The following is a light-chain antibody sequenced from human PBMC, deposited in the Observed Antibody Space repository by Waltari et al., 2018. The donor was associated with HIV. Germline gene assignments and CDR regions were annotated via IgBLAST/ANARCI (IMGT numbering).Light chain of an antibody. V-gene: IGLV3-25*03. CDR2: KDT. Sequence: SYELTQPPSVSVSPGQTARITCSGDELPKQYSYWYQQKAGQAPILIICKDTERASGVPARFSASLSGTTGTLTINEVQAEDEADYYCHSIDNVGTYVFGTGTTVTVL. CDR3: HSIDNVGTYV. CDR1: ELPKQY. J-gene: IGLJ1*01.